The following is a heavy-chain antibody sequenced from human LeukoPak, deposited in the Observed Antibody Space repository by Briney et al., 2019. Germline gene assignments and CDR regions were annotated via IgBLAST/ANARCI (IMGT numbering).Heavy chain of an antibody. V-gene: IGHV3-30*04. Sequence: PGGSLRLSCAASGFTFGSYAMHWVRQAPGKGLEWVAVISYDGSNKYYADSVKGRFTISRDNSKNTLYLQMNSLRAEDTAVYYCARRRVVVVAAPIDYWGQGTLVTVSS. D-gene: IGHD2-15*01. J-gene: IGHJ4*02. CDR2: ISYDGSNK. CDR1: GFTFGSYA. CDR3: ARRRVVVVAAPIDY.